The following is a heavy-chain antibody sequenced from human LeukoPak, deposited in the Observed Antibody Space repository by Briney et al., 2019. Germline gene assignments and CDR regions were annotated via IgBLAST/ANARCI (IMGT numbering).Heavy chain of an antibody. CDR3: TSLIVGATRVDY. D-gene: IGHD1-26*01. Sequence: PGGSLRLSCAASGFTFSGSAMHWVRQASGKGLEWVGRIRSKANSYATAYAASVKGRFTISRDDSKNTAYLQVNSLKTEDTAVYYCTSLIVGATRVDYWGQGTLVTVSS. V-gene: IGHV3-73*01. CDR1: GFTFSGSA. J-gene: IGHJ4*02. CDR2: IRSKANSYAT.